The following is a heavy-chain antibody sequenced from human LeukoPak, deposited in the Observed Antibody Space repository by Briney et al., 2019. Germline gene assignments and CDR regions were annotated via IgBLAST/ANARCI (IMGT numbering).Heavy chain of an antibody. J-gene: IGHJ4*02. D-gene: IGHD4-23*01. CDR3: ARDLDYGGSHFDY. CDR1: GGSISSGDYY. CDR2: IYYSGST. Sequence: PSQTLSLTCTVSGGSISSGDYYWSWIRQPPGKGLEWIGYIYYSGSTYYNPSLKSRVTISVDTSKNQFSLKLSSVTAANTAVYYCARDLDYGGSHFDYWGQGTLVTVSS. V-gene: IGHV4-30-4*01.